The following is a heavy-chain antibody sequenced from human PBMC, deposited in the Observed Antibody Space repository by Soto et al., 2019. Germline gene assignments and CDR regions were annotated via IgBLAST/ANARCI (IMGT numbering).Heavy chain of an antibody. Sequence: QVQLVQSGAEVKKPGASVKVSCKASGYSFTSYGISWVRQAPGQGLEWMGWISTYNGNTKYAQKLQGRVTMTTDTSTSTAYVELRSMRSNDTAVYYCARDIAVALIDYWGQGTLVTVSS. CDR2: ISTYNGNT. CDR1: GYSFTSYG. CDR3: ARDIAVALIDY. D-gene: IGHD6-19*01. V-gene: IGHV1-18*01. J-gene: IGHJ4*02.